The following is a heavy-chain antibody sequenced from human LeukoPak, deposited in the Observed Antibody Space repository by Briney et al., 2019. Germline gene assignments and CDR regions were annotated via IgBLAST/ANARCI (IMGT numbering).Heavy chain of an antibody. CDR2: ISAYNGNT. D-gene: IGHD3-22*01. J-gene: IGHJ4*02. CDR3: AKDGPGTYDSSGRSF. CDR1: GYTFTSYG. V-gene: IGHV1-18*01. Sequence: ASVKVSCKASGYTFTSYGISWVRQAPGRGLEWMGWISAYNGNTNYAQKLQGRVTMTTDTSTSTAYMELRSLRSDDTAVYYCAKDGPGTYDSSGRSFWGQGTLVTVSS.